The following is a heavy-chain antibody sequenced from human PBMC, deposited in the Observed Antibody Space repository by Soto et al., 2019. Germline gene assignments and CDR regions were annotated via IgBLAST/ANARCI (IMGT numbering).Heavy chain of an antibody. J-gene: IGHJ4*02. CDR2: ISSSSSTI. CDR3: ARGEGYYYDSSGYFHY. D-gene: IGHD3-22*01. Sequence: GGSLRLSCAASGFTFSSYSMNWVRQAPGKGLEWVSYISSSSSTIYYADSVKGRFTISRDNAKNSLYLQMNSLRDEDTAVYYCARGEGYYYDSSGYFHYWGQGTLVTVSS. CDR1: GFTFSSYS. V-gene: IGHV3-48*02.